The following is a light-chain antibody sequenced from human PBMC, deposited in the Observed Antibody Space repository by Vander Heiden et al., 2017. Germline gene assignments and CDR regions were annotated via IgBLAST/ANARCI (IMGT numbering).Light chain of an antibody. Sequence: EIVLTQSPGTLSLSPGERATLSCRASQSVSSSYLAWYQQKPGQAPRLLIYGASSRATGIPDRFSGSGSGTDFTLTISILEPEDFAVYYCQQEGSSPRTFGQGTKVEIK. CDR2: GAS. CDR3: QQEGSSPRT. J-gene: IGKJ1*01. V-gene: IGKV3-20*01. CDR1: QSVSSSY.